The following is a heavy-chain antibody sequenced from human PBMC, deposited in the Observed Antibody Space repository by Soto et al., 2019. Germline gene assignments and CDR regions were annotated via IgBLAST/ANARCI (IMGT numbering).Heavy chain of an antibody. CDR2: ISSSSRYI. J-gene: IGHJ4*02. Sequence: EVQLVESGGGLVKPGGSLRLSCAASGFTFSSYSMNWVRQAPGKGLEWVSSISSSSRYIYYADSVKGRFTIYRDNAKNSLYLQMNSLRAEDTAVYYCARDRIAAAGTPFFDYWGQGTLVTVSS. CDR3: ARDRIAAAGTPFFDY. V-gene: IGHV3-21*01. D-gene: IGHD6-13*01. CDR1: GFTFSSYS.